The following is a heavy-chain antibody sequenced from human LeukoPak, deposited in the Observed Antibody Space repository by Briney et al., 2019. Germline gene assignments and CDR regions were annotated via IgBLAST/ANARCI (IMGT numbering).Heavy chain of an antibody. CDR2: IYTNGST. D-gene: IGHD5-12*01. J-gene: IGHJ4*02. V-gene: IGHV4-61*02. CDR3: ARCGYSGYGGFDY. CDR1: GGSISSGSYY. Sequence: SETLSLTCTVSGGSISSGSYYWSWIRQPAGKGLEWIGRIYTNGSTNYNPSLKSRVTISVDTSKNQFSLKMSSVTAADTAVYYCARCGYSGYGGFDYWGQGTLVTVSS.